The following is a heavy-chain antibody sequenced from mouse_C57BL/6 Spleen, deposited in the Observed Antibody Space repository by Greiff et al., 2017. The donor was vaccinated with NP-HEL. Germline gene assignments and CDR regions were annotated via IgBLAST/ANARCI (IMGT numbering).Heavy chain of an antibody. D-gene: IGHD1-1*01. CDR1: GFTFSSYG. Sequence: DVMLVESGGDLVKPGGSLKLSCAASGFTFSSYGMSWVRQTPDKRLEWVATISSGGSYTYYPDSVKGRFTISRDNAKNTLYLQMSSLKSEDTAMYYCARQGGSSFYYFDDWGQGTTLTVSA. CDR2: ISSGGSYT. V-gene: IGHV5-6*02. J-gene: IGHJ2*01. CDR3: ARQGGSSFYYFDD.